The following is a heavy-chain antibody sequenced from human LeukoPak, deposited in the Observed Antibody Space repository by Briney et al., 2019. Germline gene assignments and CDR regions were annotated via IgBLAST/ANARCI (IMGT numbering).Heavy chain of an antibody. Sequence: PGGSLRLSCAASGFTFSDAWMSWVRQAPGKGLEWVGRIKSKTDGETIDYATPMKDRFRISRYDSKNTLYLQMNSLKTEDTAVYYCLFSIFQHWGQGTLVTVSS. CDR1: GFTFSDAW. V-gene: IGHV3-15*01. CDR3: LFSIFQH. CDR2: IKSKTDGETI. D-gene: IGHD3-10*02. J-gene: IGHJ1*01.